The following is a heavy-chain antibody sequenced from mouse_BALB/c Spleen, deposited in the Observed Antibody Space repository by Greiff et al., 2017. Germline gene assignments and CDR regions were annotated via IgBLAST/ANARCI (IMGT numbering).Heavy chain of an antibody. D-gene: IGHD2-4*01. CDR2: IDPENGDT. J-gene: IGHJ1*01. V-gene: IGHV14-4*02. CDR3: NAFRYDYDGPRYFDV. CDR1: GFNIKDYY. Sequence: EVQLVESGAELVRSGASVKLSCTASGFNIKDYYMHWVKQRPEQGLEWIGWIDPENGDTEYAPKFQGKATMTADTSSNTAYLQLSSLTSEDTAVYYCNAFRYDYDGPRYFDVWGAGTTVTVSS.